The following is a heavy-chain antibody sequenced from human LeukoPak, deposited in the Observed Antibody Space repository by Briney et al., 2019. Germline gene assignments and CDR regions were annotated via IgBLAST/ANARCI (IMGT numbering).Heavy chain of an antibody. D-gene: IGHD5-24*01. V-gene: IGHV3-23*01. J-gene: IGHJ4*02. CDR2: FVGSAGST. Sequence: GGSLRLSCVASNFTFNNAWMNWVRQAPGKGLEWVSTFVGSAGSTCYADSVKGRFTISGDNSKSTLYLQISSLRAEDTAVYYCAKGGGWLPYYFDYWGQGTPVTVSS. CDR3: AKGGGWLPYYFDY. CDR1: NFTFNNAW.